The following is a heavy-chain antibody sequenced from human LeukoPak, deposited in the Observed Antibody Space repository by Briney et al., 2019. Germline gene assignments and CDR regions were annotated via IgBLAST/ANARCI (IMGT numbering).Heavy chain of an antibody. V-gene: IGHV1-8*01. CDR2: MNPNSGNT. CDR3: ARDRRHYYYYMDV. CDR1: GYTFTSYD. Sequence: ASVKVSCKASGYTFTSYDINWVRQATGQGLEWMGWMNPNSGNTGYARKFQGRVTMTEDTSTDTAYMELSSLRSEDTAVYYCARDRRHYYYYMDVWGKGTTVTVSS. J-gene: IGHJ6*03.